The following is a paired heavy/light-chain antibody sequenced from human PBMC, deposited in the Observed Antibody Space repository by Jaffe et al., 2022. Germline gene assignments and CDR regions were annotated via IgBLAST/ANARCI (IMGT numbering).Light chain of an antibody. V-gene: IGLV1-40*01. CDR2: GNS. Sequence: QSVLTQPPSVSGAPGQRVTISCTGSSSNIGAGYDVHWYQQLPGTAPKLLIYGNSNRPSGVPDRFSGSKSGTSASLAITGLQAEDEADYYCQSYDSSLSGSYVVFGGGTKLTVL. CDR1: SSNIGAGYD. CDR3: QSYDSSLSGSYVV. J-gene: IGLJ2*01.
Heavy chain of an antibody. J-gene: IGHJ4*02. CDR3: AKVAGGDYVLWSTRDYFDY. D-gene: IGHD2-21*02. CDR2: ISWNSGSI. Sequence: EVQLVESGGGLVQPGRSLRLSCAASGFTFDDYAMHWVRQAPGKGLEWVSGISWNSGSIGYADSVKGRFTISRDNAKNSLYLQMNSLRAEDTALYYCAKVAGGDYVLWSTRDYFDYWGQGTLVTVSS. CDR1: GFTFDDYA. V-gene: IGHV3-9*01.